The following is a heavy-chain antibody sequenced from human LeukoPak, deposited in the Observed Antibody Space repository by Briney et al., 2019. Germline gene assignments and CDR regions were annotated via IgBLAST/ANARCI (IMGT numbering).Heavy chain of an antibody. J-gene: IGHJ4*02. CDR1: GFTFSSYG. D-gene: IGHD2-15*01. Sequence: PGGSLRLSCAASGFTFSSYGMHCVRQAPGKGLEWVAFIRYDGSNKYYADSVKGRFTISRDNSKNTLYLQMNSLRAEDTAVYYCARCFSRGGSCLYWGQGTLVTVSS. CDR3: ARCFSRGGSCLY. V-gene: IGHV3-30*02. CDR2: IRYDGSNK.